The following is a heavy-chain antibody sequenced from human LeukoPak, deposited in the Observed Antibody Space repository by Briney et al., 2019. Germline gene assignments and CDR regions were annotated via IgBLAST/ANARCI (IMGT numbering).Heavy chain of an antibody. CDR3: ARGGEYITIFGVVTYFDY. CDR2: ISSSSSTI. J-gene: IGHJ4*02. V-gene: IGHV3-48*01. Sequence: GGSLRLSCAASGFTFSSYGMNWVRQAPGKGLEWVSYISSSSSTIYYADSVKGRFTISRDNAKNSLYLQMNSLRAEDTAVYYCARGGEYITIFGVVTYFDYWGQGTLVTVSS. D-gene: IGHD3-3*01. CDR1: GFTFSSYG.